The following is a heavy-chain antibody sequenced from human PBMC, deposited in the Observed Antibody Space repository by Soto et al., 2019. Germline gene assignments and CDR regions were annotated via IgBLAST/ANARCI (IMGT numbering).Heavy chain of an antibody. V-gene: IGHV3-21*01. CDR2: ISSSSYI. CDR3: AREWYYYDSSGYYYFDY. CDR1: GFTFSSYS. D-gene: IGHD3-22*01. Sequence: PGGSLRLSCAASGFTFSSYSMNWVRQAPGKGLEWVSSISSSSYIYYADSVKGRFTISRDNAKNSLYLQMNSLRAEDTAVYYCAREWYYYDSSGYYYFDYWGQGTLVTVSS. J-gene: IGHJ4*02.